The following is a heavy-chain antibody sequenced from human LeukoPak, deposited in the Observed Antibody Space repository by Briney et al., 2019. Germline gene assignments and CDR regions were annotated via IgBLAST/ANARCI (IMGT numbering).Heavy chain of an antibody. CDR2: INPNSGGT. V-gene: IGHV1-2*02. J-gene: IGHJ4*02. Sequence: GASVKVSCKASGYTFTGYYMHWVRQAPGQGLEWMGWINPNSGGTNYAQKFQGRVTMTRDTSISTAYMELSRLRSDDTAVYYCARSPGGYDSSGYQNDYWGQGTLVTVSS. CDR1: GYTFTGYY. D-gene: IGHD3-22*01. CDR3: ARSPGGYDSSGYQNDY.